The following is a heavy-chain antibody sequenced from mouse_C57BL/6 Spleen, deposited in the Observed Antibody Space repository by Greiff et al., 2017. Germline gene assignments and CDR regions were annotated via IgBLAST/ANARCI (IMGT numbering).Heavy chain of an antibody. J-gene: IGHJ4*01. CDR3: AITTVVAHYYAMDY. V-gene: IGHV14-2*01. CDR1: GFNIKDSY. Sequence: EVQLQQSGAELVKPGASVKLSCTASGFNIKDSYMHWVKQRTEQGLEWIGRIDPEDGETKYAPKFQGKATITADTSSNTAYLQLSNLTSEDTAVYYCAITTVVAHYYAMDYWGQGTSVTVSS. CDR2: IDPEDGET. D-gene: IGHD1-1*01.